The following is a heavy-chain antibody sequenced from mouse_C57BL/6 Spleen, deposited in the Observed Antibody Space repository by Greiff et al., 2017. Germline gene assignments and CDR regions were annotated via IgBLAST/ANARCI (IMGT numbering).Heavy chain of an antibody. J-gene: IGHJ3*01. V-gene: IGHV1-15*01. D-gene: IGHD2-3*01. Sequence: VKLVESGAELVRPGASVTLSCKASGYTFTDYEMHWVKQTPVHGLEWIGAIDPETGGTAYNQKFKGKAILTADKSSSTAYMELRSLTSEDSAVYYCTRSGGWLLRGFAYWGQGTLVTVSA. CDR3: TRSGGWLLRGFAY. CDR2: IDPETGGT. CDR1: GYTFTDYE.